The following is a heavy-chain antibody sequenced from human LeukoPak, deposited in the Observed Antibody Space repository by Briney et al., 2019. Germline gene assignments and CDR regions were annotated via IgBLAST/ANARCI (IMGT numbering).Heavy chain of an antibody. CDR2: IRYDGSNK. D-gene: IGHD6-19*01. Sequence: QPGGSLRLSCAASGFTFSSYGMHWVRQAPGKGLEWVAFIRYDGSNKYYADSVKGRSTISRDNSKNTLYLQMNSLRAEDTAVYYCAKDRQQWLGDFDYWGQGTLVTVSS. V-gene: IGHV3-30*02. CDR1: GFTFSSYG. CDR3: AKDRQQWLGDFDY. J-gene: IGHJ4*02.